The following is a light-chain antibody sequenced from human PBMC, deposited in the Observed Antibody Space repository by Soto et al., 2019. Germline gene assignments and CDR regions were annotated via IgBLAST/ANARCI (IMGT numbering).Light chain of an antibody. V-gene: IGLV1-47*01. Sequence: QSVLTQPPSASGTPGQRVTISCSGSSSNIGSNYVYWYQQLLGTAPKLLIFRNNQRPSGVPDRFSGSKSGTSASLAIGGLRSEDEADYYCAAWDDTLKVFGGGTKVTVL. CDR3: AAWDDTLKV. J-gene: IGLJ3*02. CDR2: RNN. CDR1: SSNIGSNY.